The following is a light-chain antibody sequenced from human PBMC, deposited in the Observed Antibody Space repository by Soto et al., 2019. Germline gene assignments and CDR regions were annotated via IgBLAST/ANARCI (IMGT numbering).Light chain of an antibody. Sequence: QSVLTQPASVSGSPGQSITISCTGTSSDVGAYNYVSWYQQYPGKAPKLMIYEVSNRPSGVSNRFSGSKSGNTASLTISGLKAEDEADYYCNSYTSSSTPYVFGTGTKVTVL. CDR3: NSYTSSSTPYV. CDR2: EVS. CDR1: SSDVGAYNY. V-gene: IGLV2-14*01. J-gene: IGLJ1*01.